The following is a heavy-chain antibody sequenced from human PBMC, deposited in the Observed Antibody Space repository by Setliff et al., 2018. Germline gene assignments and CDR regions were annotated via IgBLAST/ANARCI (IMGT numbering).Heavy chain of an antibody. CDR1: GDSISSGSYY. V-gene: IGHV4-61*09. J-gene: IGHJ5*02. CDR3: ARAGPTVTFFRVLVISWWDP. Sequence: NPSETLSLTCTVSGDSISSGSYYWTWIRQPAGKGLEWIGHFHTGGSTNYNRSLRSRVSISVDTSKNQFSLKLSSVTAADTATYYCARAGPTVTFFRVLVISWWDPWGQGSRVTVS. CDR2: FHTGGST. D-gene: IGHD3-3*01.